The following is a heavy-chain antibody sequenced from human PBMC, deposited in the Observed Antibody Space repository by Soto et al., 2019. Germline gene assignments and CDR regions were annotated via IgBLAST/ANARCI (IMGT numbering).Heavy chain of an antibody. CDR3: ARGVGSGTYYNQYNWFDP. D-gene: IGHD3-10*01. Sequence: ASVKVSCKASGYTLTNYGISWVRQAPGQGLEWMGWINTYNGNTNHAQKLQGRVTMTTDTSTSTAYTELRSLRSDDTAVYYCARGVGSGTYYNQYNWFDPWGKGPLVTVSS. CDR2: INTYNGNT. J-gene: IGHJ5*02. V-gene: IGHV1-18*01. CDR1: GYTLTNYG.